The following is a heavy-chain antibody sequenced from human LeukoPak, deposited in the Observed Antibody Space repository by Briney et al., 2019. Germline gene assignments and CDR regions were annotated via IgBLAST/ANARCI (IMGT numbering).Heavy chain of an antibody. J-gene: IGHJ3*02. CDR3: ARGDKAAGTRSDAFDI. CDR2: INHSGST. Sequence: SETLSLTCAVYGGSFSGDYWSWIRQPPGKGLEWIGEINHSGSTNYNPSLKSRVTISVDTSKNQFSLKLSSVTAADTAVYYCARGDKAAGTRSDAFDIWGQGTMVTVSS. V-gene: IGHV4-34*01. CDR1: GGSFSGDY. D-gene: IGHD6-13*01.